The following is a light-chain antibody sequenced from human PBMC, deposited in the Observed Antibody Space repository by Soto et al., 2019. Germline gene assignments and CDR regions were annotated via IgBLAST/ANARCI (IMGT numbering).Light chain of an antibody. CDR3: QQYGSSALT. J-gene: IGKJ4*01. V-gene: IGKV3-20*01. CDR1: QSISGRY. CDR2: DAS. Sequence: EKVLTQSPGPLALSPGEIASLSCRASQSISGRYLAWYQQKPGQAPRRLIYDASSRATGIPDRFSGSGSGTDFILTISRLEPEDFSVDYCQQYGSSALTFDGGTKVETK.